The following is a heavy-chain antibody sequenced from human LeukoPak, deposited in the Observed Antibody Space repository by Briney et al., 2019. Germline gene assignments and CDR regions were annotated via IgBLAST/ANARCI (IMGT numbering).Heavy chain of an antibody. V-gene: IGHV1-46*01. D-gene: IGHD3-10*01. CDR3: ARDVGYDSGSPSWGWFDP. Sequence: GASVKVSCQASGHTFTNNYIHWVRQAPGQGLAWMGIINLSGDITSYEQKFQGRVTMTRDTSTSTVYMELSGLRPEDTAVYYCARDVGYDSGSPSWGWFDPWGQGTLVTVSS. CDR2: INLSGDIT. J-gene: IGHJ5*02. CDR1: GHTFTNNY.